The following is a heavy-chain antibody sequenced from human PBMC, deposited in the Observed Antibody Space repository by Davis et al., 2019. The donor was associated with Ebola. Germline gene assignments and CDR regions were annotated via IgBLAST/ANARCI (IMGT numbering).Heavy chain of an antibody. Sequence: ASVKVSCKASGGTFSSYAISWVRQAPGQGLEWMGIINPSGGSTSYAQKFQGRVTMTRDTSTSTVYMELSSLRSEDTAVYYCARDPEYCSGGSGYSGWFDPWGQGTLVTVSS. D-gene: IGHD2-15*01. V-gene: IGHV1-46*01. J-gene: IGHJ5*02. CDR1: GGTFSSYA. CDR2: INPSGGST. CDR3: ARDPEYCSGGSGYSGWFDP.